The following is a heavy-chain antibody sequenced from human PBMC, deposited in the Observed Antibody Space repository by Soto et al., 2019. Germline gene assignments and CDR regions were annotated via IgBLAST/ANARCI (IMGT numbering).Heavy chain of an antibody. CDR3: ARGLHGGDYSSSSYYYYYGMDV. J-gene: IGHJ6*02. V-gene: IGHV1-2*02. CDR2: INPNSGGT. CDR1: GYTFTGYY. Sequence: GSVKVSCKASGYTFTGYYMHWVRQAPGQGLEWMGWINPNSGGTNYAQKFQGRVTMTRDTSISTAYMELSRLRSDDTAVYYCARGLHGGDYSSSSYYYYYGMDVWGQGTTVTVSS. D-gene: IGHD6-6*01.